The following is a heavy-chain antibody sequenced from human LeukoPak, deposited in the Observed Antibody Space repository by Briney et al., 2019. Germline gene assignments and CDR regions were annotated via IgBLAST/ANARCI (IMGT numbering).Heavy chain of an antibody. V-gene: IGHV4-34*01. CDR1: GGSFSGYY. CDR2: INHSGST. Sequence: SETLSLTCAVYGGSFSGYYWSWIRQPPGKGLEWIGEINHSGSTNYNPSLKSRVTISVDTSKNQFSLKLSSVTAADTAVYYCARDLRLDYGDGWAFDIWGQGTMVTVSS. CDR3: ARDLRLDYGDGWAFDI. D-gene: IGHD4-17*01. J-gene: IGHJ3*02.